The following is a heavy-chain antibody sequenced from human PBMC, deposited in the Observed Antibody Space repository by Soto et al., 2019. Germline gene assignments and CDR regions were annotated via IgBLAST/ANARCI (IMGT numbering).Heavy chain of an antibody. CDR2: INAGNGNT. J-gene: IGHJ4*02. CDR1: GYTFTSYA. Sequence: QVQLVQSGAEVKKPGASVKVSCKASGYTFTSYAMHWVRQAPGQRLEWMGWINAGNGNTKYLQKFQGRVTITRDTSASTAYMELRSLRSEDTAVYYCARDAIEACWDYWGQGTLVTVSS. V-gene: IGHV1-3*01. CDR3: ARDAIEACWDY.